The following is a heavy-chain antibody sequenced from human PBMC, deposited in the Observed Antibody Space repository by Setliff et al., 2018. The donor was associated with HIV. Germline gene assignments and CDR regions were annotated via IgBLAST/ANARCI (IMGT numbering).Heavy chain of an antibody. Sequence: PSETLSLTCTVSGGSISSHYWGWIRQPPGKGLEWIGYIYYSGSTNYNPSLKSRVTISVDTSKKQFSLKLSSVTAADTAVYYCARVYYYDSSGYSEPYYMDVWGKGTTVTVSS. D-gene: IGHD3-22*01. V-gene: IGHV4-59*11. CDR2: IYYSGST. J-gene: IGHJ6*03. CDR1: GGSISSHY. CDR3: ARVYYYDSSGYSEPYYMDV.